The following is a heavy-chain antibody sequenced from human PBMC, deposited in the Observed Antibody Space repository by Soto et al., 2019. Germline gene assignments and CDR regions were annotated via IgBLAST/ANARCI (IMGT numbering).Heavy chain of an antibody. J-gene: IGHJ4*02. V-gene: IGHV1-2*04. CDR3: AISTYYYDSSGYYYVAPFDY. D-gene: IGHD3-22*01. CDR2: INPNSGGT. Sequence: XSVKVSCKASVYTFTGYYMHWVRQAPGQGLEWMGWINPNSGGTNYAQKFQGWVTMTRDTSISTAYMELSRLRSDDTAVYYCAISTYYYDSSGYYYVAPFDYWGQGTLVTVS. CDR1: VYTFTGYY.